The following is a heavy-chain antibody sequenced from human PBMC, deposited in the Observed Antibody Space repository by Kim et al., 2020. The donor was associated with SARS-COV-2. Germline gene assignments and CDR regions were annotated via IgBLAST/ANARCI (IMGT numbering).Heavy chain of an antibody. V-gene: IGHV3-30*18. Sequence: GGSLRLSCAASGFTFSSYGMHWVRQAPGKGLEWVAVISYDGSNKYYADSVKGRFTISRDNSKNTLYLQMNSLRAEDTAVYYCAKDGGPYGSGSYPCHWGQGTLVTVSS. D-gene: IGHD3-10*01. CDR1: GFTFSSYG. J-gene: IGHJ4*02. CDR2: ISYDGSNK. CDR3: AKDGGPYGSGSYPCH.